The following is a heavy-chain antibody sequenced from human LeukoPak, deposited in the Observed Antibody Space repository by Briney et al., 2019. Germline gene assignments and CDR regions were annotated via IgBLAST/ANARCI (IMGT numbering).Heavy chain of an antibody. Sequence: SETLSLTCTVSGGSISSYYWSWIRQPPGKGLEWIGYIYYSGSTNYNPSLKSRVTISVDTSKNQFSLKLSSVTAADTAVYYCAREPVVVIRGVSSYWGQGTLVTVSS. V-gene: IGHV4-59*12. CDR1: GGSISSYY. CDR2: IYYSGST. CDR3: AREPVVVIRGVSSY. J-gene: IGHJ4*02. D-gene: IGHD3-22*01.